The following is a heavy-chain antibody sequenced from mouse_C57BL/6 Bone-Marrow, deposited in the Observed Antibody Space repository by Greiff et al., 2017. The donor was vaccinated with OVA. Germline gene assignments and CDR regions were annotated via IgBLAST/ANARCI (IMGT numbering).Heavy chain of an antibody. CDR1: GYAFSSYW. CDR2: IYPGDGDT. D-gene: IGHD1-1*01. CDR3: ARTTVVATDWYFDV. V-gene: IGHV1-80*01. Sequence: QVQLQQSGAELVKPGASVKISCKASGYAFSSYWMNWVKQRPGKGLEWIGQIYPGDGDTNYNGKFKGKATLTADKSSSTAYMQLSSLTSEDSAVYFCARTTVVATDWYFDVWGTGTTVTVSS. J-gene: IGHJ1*03.